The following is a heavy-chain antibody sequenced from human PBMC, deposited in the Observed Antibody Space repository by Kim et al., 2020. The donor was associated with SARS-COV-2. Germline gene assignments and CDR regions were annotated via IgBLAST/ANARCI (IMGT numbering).Heavy chain of an antibody. J-gene: IGHJ4*02. CDR3: AIWFGNAFDY. V-gene: IGHV4-39*07. CDR1: GGSISSSSYY. CDR2: IYYSGST. D-gene: IGHD3-10*01. Sequence: SETLSLTCTVSGGSISSSSYYWGWIRQPPGKGLEWIGSIYYSGSTYYNPSLKSRVTISVDTSKNQFSLKLSSVTAADTAVYYCAIWFGNAFDYWGQGTLVTVSS.